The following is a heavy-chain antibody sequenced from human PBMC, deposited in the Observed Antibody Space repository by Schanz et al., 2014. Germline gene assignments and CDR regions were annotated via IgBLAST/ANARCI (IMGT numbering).Heavy chain of an antibody. V-gene: IGHV1-69*02. D-gene: IGHD1-1*01. CDR2: FIPILDVG. J-gene: IGHJ3*02. Sequence: QVQLVQSGAEVKKPGSSVKVSCKASRSTFSSYTISWVRQARGQGLEWVGRFIPILDVGNYAQQFQGRVTFTADKATNQGYLELISLRYEDTGLYYCARGPMPGTFDSWGQGTVVTLSS. CDR3: ARGPMPGTFDS. CDR1: RSTFSSYT.